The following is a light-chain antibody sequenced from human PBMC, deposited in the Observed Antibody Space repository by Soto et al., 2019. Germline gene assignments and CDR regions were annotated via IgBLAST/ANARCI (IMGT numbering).Light chain of an antibody. CDR1: QSVSNS. CDR3: QQRSSWPLLT. J-gene: IGKJ4*01. Sequence: EIVLTQSPATLSLSPGERATLSCRASQSVSNSLAWFQQKPGQAPRLLIDDASNRATGIPARFSGSGSGTDFTLTISSLEPEDFAVYYCQQRSSWPLLTFGGGNKVEI. V-gene: IGKV3-11*01. CDR2: DAS.